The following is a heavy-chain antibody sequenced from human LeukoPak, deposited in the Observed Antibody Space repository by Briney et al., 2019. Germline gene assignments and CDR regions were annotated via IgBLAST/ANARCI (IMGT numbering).Heavy chain of an antibody. D-gene: IGHD3-3*01. CDR3: ARLQFLEWSRGYYMDV. CDR2: IYYSGST. Sequence: PSETLSLTCTVSGGSISSSSYYWGWIRQPPGKGLEWIGSIYYSGSTYYNPSLKSRVTISVDTSKNQFSLKLGSVTAADTAVYYCARLQFLEWSRGYYMDVWGKGTTVTVSS. V-gene: IGHV4-39*01. CDR1: GGSISSSSYY. J-gene: IGHJ6*03.